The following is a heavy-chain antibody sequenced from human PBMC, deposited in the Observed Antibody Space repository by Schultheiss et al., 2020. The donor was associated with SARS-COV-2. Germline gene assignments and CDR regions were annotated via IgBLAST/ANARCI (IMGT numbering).Heavy chain of an antibody. D-gene: IGHD6-19*01. Sequence: ESLKISCAASGFTVSSNYMSWVRQAPGKGLEWIGYIYYSGSTNYNPSLKSRVTISVDTSKNQFSLKLSSVTAADTAVYYCASEGSSGWYDLDYWGQGTLVTVSS. CDR3: ASEGSSGWYDLDY. CDR1: GFTVSSNY. V-gene: IGHV4-59*02. J-gene: IGHJ4*02. CDR2: IYYSGST.